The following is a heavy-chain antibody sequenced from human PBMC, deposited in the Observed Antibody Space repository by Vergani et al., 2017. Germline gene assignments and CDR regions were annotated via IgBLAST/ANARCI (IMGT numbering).Heavy chain of an antibody. J-gene: IGHJ4*02. CDR3: ARGYCTNSICRGKVDS. CDR1: GAYVGSGGYY. D-gene: IGHD2-8*01. V-gene: IGHV4-31*03. CDR2: IYYSGTT. Sequence: QVQLQQWGPGLVKASQTLSLTCSVSGAYVGSGGYYWSWVRQRPGMGLDWIGYIYYSGTTYYNPSLESRLTISLDTSENHLSLKLTSVTAADTAVYYCARGYCTNSICRGKVDSWGQGTLVTVSS.